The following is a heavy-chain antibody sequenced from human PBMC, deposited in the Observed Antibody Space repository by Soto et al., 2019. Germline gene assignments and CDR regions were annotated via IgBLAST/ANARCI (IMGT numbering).Heavy chain of an antibody. CDR1: GFTFSSYS. V-gene: IGHV3-21*01. J-gene: IGHJ6*03. CDR3: ARDQGSSWSLYYCYYKDV. Sequence: GGSLRLSCAASGFTFSSYSMNWVRQAPGKGLERVSSISSSSSYIYYADSVKGRFTISRDNAKNSLYLQMNSLRAEDTAVYYCARDQGSSWSLYYCYYKDVWGRGTTVTVSS. D-gene: IGHD6-13*01. CDR2: ISSSSSYI.